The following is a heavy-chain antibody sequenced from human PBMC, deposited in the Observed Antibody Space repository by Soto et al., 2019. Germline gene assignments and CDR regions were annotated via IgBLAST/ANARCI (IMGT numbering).Heavy chain of an antibody. CDR2: ISYDGSHK. J-gene: IGHJ3*02. CDR1: GFTFSHYG. CDR3: AKVSVLGYCTGVSGYGDAFDI. D-gene: IGHD2-8*02. Sequence: QVQLVESGGGVVQPGRSLRLSCAASGFTFSHYGMNWVRQAPGKGLEWVALISYDGSHKHYEDSVKGRFTISRDNSANTLYLQMGSLTTEDTAVYYCAKVSVLGYCTGVSGYGDAFDILGQGTMVTVSS. V-gene: IGHV3-30*18.